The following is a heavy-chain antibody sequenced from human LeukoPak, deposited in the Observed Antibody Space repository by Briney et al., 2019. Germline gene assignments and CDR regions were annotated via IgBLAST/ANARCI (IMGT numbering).Heavy chain of an antibody. V-gene: IGHV4-4*07. CDR1: GGSISSHY. J-gene: IGHJ4*02. CDR2: IYASGTT. D-gene: IGHD3-10*01. Sequence: SETLSLTCSVSGGSISSHYWSWIRQPAGKGLEWIGLIYASGTTIYNPSLKGRVTMSVDTSKNQFSLKVSSVTAADTAVYYCARDRSEFDYWGQGTLVTVSS. CDR3: ARDRSEFDY.